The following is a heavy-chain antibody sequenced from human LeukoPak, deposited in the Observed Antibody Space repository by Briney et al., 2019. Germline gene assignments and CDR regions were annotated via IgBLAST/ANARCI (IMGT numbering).Heavy chain of an antibody. CDR2: IWYDGSNK. V-gene: IGHV3-33*01. Sequence: PGGPLRLSCATSGFTFSSYGMHWVRQAPSKGLEWVAFIWYDGSNKYYADSVKGRFTISRDNSKNTLYLQMNSLRDDDTAVYYCARIGGTGYFDYWGQGTLVTVSS. J-gene: IGHJ4*02. CDR1: GFTFSSYG. CDR3: ARIGGTGYFDY. D-gene: IGHD1-1*01.